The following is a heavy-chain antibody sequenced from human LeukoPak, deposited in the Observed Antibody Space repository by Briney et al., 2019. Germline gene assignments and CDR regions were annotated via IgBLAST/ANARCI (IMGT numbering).Heavy chain of an antibody. Sequence: ASVKVSCTASGGTFSSYAISWARQAPGQGLEWMGGIIPIFGTANYAQKFQGRVTITADESTSTAYMELSSLRSEDTAVYYCARAYYYDSSGYPGECMDVWGQGTTVTVSS. CDR1: GGTFSSYA. J-gene: IGHJ6*02. D-gene: IGHD3-22*01. V-gene: IGHV1-69*13. CDR2: IIPIFGTA. CDR3: ARAYYYDSSGYPGECMDV.